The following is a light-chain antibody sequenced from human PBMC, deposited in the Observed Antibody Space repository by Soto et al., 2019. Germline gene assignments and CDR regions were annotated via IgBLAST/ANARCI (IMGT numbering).Light chain of an antibody. CDR2: GNN. V-gene: IGLV1-40*01. CDR3: QSYDSSLSAHV. CDR1: SSNIGAGYD. J-gene: IGLJ1*01. Sequence: QSVLTQPPSVSGAPGQRVTIPCTVGSSNIGAGYDVHWYQQLPGTAPKLLIYGNNNRPSGVPDRFSGSKSGTSASLAITGLQAEDEADYYCQSYDSSLSAHVFGTGTKLTVL.